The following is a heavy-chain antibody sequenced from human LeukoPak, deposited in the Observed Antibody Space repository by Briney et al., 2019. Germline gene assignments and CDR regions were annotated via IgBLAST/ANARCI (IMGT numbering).Heavy chain of an antibody. V-gene: IGHV3-7*01. CDR3: CLPRGYDYGYDY. CDR2: IKQDGSEK. Sequence: GALRLSCAASGFTFSSYWMSWVRQAPGNGLEWVANIKQDGSEKYYVDSVKGRFTISRDNAKNSLYLQMNSLRAEDTAVYYCCLPRGYDYGYDYWGQGTLVTVSS. CDR1: GFTFSSYW. J-gene: IGHJ4*02. D-gene: IGHD5-12*01.